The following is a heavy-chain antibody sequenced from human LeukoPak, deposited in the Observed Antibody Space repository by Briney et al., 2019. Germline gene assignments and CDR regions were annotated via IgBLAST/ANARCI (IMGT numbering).Heavy chain of an antibody. CDR1: GFTFSSYG. Sequence: SGGSLRLSCAASGFTFSSYGMHWVRQAPGKGLEWVAVISYDGSNKYYADSVKGRFTISRDNSKNTLYLQMNSLRAEDTAVYYCARINYYDTPNAFDIWGQGTMVTVSS. CDR2: ISYDGSNK. J-gene: IGHJ3*02. D-gene: IGHD3-22*01. CDR3: ARINYYDTPNAFDI. V-gene: IGHV3-30*03.